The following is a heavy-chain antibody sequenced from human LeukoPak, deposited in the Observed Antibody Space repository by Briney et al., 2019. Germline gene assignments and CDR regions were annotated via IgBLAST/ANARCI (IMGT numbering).Heavy chain of an antibody. CDR2: ISWNSGSI. Sequence: GRSLRLSCAASGFTFDDYAMHWVRQAPGKGLEWVSGISWNSGSIGYADSVKGRFTISRDNAKNSLYLQMNSLRAEDTALYNCAKDIWRVAVAGSFDYWGQGTLVTVSS. V-gene: IGHV3-9*01. CDR3: AKDIWRVAVAGSFDY. J-gene: IGHJ4*02. D-gene: IGHD6-19*01. CDR1: GFTFDDYA.